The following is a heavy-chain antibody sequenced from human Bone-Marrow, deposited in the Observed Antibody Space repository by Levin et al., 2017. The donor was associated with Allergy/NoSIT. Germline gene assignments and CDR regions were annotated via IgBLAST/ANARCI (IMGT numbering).Heavy chain of an antibody. Sequence: SVKVSCKASGGTFSSYAISWVRQAPGQGLEWMGGIIPIFGTANYAQKFQGRVTITADESTSTAYMELSSLRSEDTAVYYCARGSSSCLNWFDPWGQGTLVTVSS. D-gene: IGHD6-13*01. CDR3: ARGSSSCLNWFDP. J-gene: IGHJ5*02. CDR2: IIPIFGTA. V-gene: IGHV1-69*13. CDR1: GGTFSSYA.